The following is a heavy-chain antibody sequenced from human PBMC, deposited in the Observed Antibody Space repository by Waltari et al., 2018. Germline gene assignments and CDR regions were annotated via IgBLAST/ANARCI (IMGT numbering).Heavy chain of an antibody. CDR2: IYYSGST. V-gene: IGHV4-59*08. J-gene: IGHJ4*02. CDR1: GGSISSYY. D-gene: IGHD3-16*01. CDR3: ARHEGGGLNAL. Sequence: QVQLQESGPGLVKPSETLSLTCTVSGGSISSYYWSWIRQPPGKGLEWIGYIYYSGSTNYNPSLKSRVTISVDTSKNQFSLKLSSVTAADTAVYYCARHEGGGLNALWGQGTLVTVSS.